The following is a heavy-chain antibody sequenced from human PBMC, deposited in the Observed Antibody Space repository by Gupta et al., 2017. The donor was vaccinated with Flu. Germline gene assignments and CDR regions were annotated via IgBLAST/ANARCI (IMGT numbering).Heavy chain of an antibody. Sequence: EVQLVESGGGLVPPGGSLRVSCAASGFTFNNSWVNWVRQAPGKGVEWVATIKQDGSDKYYIDSVKGRFTISRDNAKNSLYLQMNSLGAEDTAVYYCARSYGSGDIFDYWGQGTLVTVSS. V-gene: IGHV3-7*04. CDR1: GFTFNNSW. J-gene: IGHJ4*02. CDR3: ARSYGSGDIFDY. D-gene: IGHD3-10*01. CDR2: IKQDGSDK.